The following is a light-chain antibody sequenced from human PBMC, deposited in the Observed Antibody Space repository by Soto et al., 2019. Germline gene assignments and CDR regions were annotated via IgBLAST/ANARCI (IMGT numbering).Light chain of an antibody. CDR1: SSDVGGYNY. J-gene: IGLJ1*01. V-gene: IGLV2-8*01. Sequence: QSALTQPPSASGSPGQSVTISCTGTSSDVGGYNYVSWYQQHPSKAPKLMIYEVSKRPSGVPDRFSGSKSGNTASLTVSGLQAEDEAHYYCSSYAGSNNYVFGTGTKLTVL. CDR3: SSYAGSNNYV. CDR2: EVS.